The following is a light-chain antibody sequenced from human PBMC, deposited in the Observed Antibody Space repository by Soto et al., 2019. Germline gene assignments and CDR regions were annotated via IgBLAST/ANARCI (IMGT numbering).Light chain of an antibody. V-gene: IGKV1-27*01. J-gene: IGKJ1*01. Sequence: DIQMTQSPSSLSASVGDRVTITCRASQAISNYLAWYQQRPGQPPRLMIYDASTLQPGVSSRFSGSRSGTDFTLTISNLQPEDVATYYCQRYNNIPRTFGQGTKVQIK. CDR3: QRYNNIPRT. CDR2: DAS. CDR1: QAISNY.